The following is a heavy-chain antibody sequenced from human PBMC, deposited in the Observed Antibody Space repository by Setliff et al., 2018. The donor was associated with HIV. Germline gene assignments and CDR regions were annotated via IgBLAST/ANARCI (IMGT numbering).Heavy chain of an antibody. D-gene: IGHD3-10*01. CDR2: IYTSGIT. CDR1: GGSISSYC. CDR3: ARDRRGYYYGSGSCYMDV. J-gene: IGHJ6*03. V-gene: IGHV4-4*08. Sequence: SETLSLTCTVSGGSISSYCWSWIRQPPGKGLEWIGYIYTSGITDYNPSLKSRVTISGDTSKNQFSLKLSSVTAADTAVYYCARDRRGYYYGSGSCYMDVWGTGTTVTVSS.